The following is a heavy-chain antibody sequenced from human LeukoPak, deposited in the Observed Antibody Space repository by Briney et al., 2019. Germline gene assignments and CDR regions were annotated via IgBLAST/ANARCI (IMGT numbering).Heavy chain of an antibody. CDR1: GFGFGQYE. D-gene: IGHD3-22*01. CDR2: ISVRAGTI. V-gene: IGHV3-48*03. Sequence: GGSLRLSCAASGFGFGQYEMNWVRQAPGKGREGIAYISVRAGTIYYGDSAEGRFTISRDDAKNSLYLQMNGLRVEDTAIYYCAKDFPHYYEVPHGMDVWGQGTTVTV. CDR3: AKDFPHYYEVPHGMDV. J-gene: IGHJ6*02.